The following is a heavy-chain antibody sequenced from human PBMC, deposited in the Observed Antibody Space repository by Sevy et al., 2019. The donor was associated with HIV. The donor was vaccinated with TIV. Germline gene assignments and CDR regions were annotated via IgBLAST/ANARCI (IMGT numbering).Heavy chain of an antibody. Sequence: GGSLRLSCAASGFTFSSYAMSWVRQAPGKGLEWVSAISGSGGSTYYADSVKGRFTISRDNSKNTLYLQMNSLRAEDTAVYYSAKERWLRYPLRPVGVMSPRLPDIWGQGTMVTVSS. V-gene: IGHV3-23*01. CDR1: GFTFSSYA. J-gene: IGHJ3*02. D-gene: IGHD5-12*01. CDR3: AKERWLRYPLRPVGVMSPRLPDI. CDR2: ISGSGGST.